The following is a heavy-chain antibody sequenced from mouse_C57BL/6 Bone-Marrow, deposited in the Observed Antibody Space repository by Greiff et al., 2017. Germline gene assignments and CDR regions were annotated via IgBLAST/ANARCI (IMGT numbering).Heavy chain of an antibody. D-gene: IGHD1-1*01. CDR2: ISYDGSN. CDR3: ASLITTVVPFDY. CDR1: GYSITSGYY. Sequence: EVKLMESGPGLVKPSQSLSLTCSVTGYSITSGYYWNWIRQFPGNKLEWMGYISYDGSNNYNPSLKNRISITRDTSKNQFFLKLNSVTTEDTATYYCASLITTVVPFDYWGQGTTLTVSS. V-gene: IGHV3-6*01. J-gene: IGHJ2*01.